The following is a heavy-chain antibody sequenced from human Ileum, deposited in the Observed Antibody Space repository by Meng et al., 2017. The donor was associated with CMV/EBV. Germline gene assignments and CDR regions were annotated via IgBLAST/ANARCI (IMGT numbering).Heavy chain of an antibody. Sequence: SCAASGFTFSSYAMSWVRQAPGKGLEWVSVIYSGGSSTYYADSVKGRFTISRDNSKNTLYLQMNSLRAEDTAVYYCAKLDLGDCYRYWGQGTLVTVSS. CDR2: IYSGGSST. D-gene: IGHD2-21*01. J-gene: IGHJ4*02. V-gene: IGHV3-23*03. CDR1: GFTFSSYA. CDR3: AKLDLGDCYRY.